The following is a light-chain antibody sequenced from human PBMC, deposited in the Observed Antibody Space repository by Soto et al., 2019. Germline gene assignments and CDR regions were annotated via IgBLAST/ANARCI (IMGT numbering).Light chain of an antibody. CDR2: AAS. CDR3: QQSYSTQYT. J-gene: IGKJ2*01. CDR1: QSISTY. Sequence: IQMTQSPSSLSASVGDRVTITCRASQSISTYLNWYQQKPGKTPKLLIDAASSLQSGVPSRFSSSGSGADFTLTISSLQPEDFATHYCQQSYSTQYTFGQGTKLEIK. V-gene: IGKV1-39*01.